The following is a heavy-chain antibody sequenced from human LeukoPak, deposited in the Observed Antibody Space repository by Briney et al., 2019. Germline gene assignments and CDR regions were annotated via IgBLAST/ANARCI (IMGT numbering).Heavy chain of an antibody. Sequence: SQTLSLTCAISGDSVSGNSAAWNWIRQSPSRGLEWLGRTYYRSKWYNDYAVSVKSRITINPDTSKNQFSLKLSSVTAADTAVYYCARGRRGGDWYNWFDPWGQGTLVTVSS. CDR3: ARGRRGGDWYNWFDP. D-gene: IGHD2-21*02. J-gene: IGHJ5*02. V-gene: IGHV6-1*01. CDR1: GDSVSGNSAA. CDR2: TYYRSKWYN.